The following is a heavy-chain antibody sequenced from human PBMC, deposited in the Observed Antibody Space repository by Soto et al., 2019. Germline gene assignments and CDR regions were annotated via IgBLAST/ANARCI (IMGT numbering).Heavy chain of an antibody. CDR1: GGSVSSGSYY. Sequence: SETLSLTCTVSGGSVSSGSYYWSWIRQPPGKGLEWIGYIYYSGSTNYNPSLKSRVTISVDTSKNQFSLKLSSVTAADTAVYYCARRGLWSTFDYSGQGTLVTVSS. J-gene: IGHJ4*02. CDR3: ARRGLWSTFDY. CDR2: IYYSGST. D-gene: IGHD5-18*01. V-gene: IGHV4-61*01.